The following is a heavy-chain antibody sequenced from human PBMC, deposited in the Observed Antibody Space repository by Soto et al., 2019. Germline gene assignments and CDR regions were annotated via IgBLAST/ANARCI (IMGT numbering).Heavy chain of an antibody. V-gene: IGHV3-7*01. Sequence: PGGSLRLSCAASGFTFSSYWMSWVRQAPGKGLEWVANIKQDGSEKYYVDSVKGRFTISRDNAKNSLYLQMNSLRAEDTAVYYCARDLGILTMVREWYFDYWGQGTLVTVSS. CDR1: GFTFSSYW. J-gene: IGHJ4*02. CDR2: IKQDGSEK. D-gene: IGHD3-10*01. CDR3: ARDLGILTMVREWYFDY.